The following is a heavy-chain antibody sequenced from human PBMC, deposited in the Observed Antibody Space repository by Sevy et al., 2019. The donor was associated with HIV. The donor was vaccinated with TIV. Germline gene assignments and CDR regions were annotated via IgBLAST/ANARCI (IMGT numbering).Heavy chain of an antibody. CDR1: GFTFSSYW. V-gene: IGHV3-74*01. CDR2: INSDGSST. J-gene: IGHJ2*01. D-gene: IGHD3-10*01. Sequence: GGSLRLSCAASGFTFSSYWMHWVRQAPGKGLVWVSRINSDGSSTSYADSVKGRFTISRDNAKNTLYLQMNSLRADDTAVYYCARVGVLWFGSDYWYFDLWGRGTLVTVSS. CDR3: ARVGVLWFGSDYWYFDL.